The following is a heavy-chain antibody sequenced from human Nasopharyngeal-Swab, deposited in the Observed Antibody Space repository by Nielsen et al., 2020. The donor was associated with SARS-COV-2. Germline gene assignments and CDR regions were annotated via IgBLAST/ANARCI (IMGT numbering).Heavy chain of an antibody. CDR1: GFTFSSYA. CDR2: IKQDGSEK. CDR3: ARGDDYGYYFDY. Sequence: GESLKISCAASGFTFSSYAMHWVRQAPGKGLEWVANIKQDGSEKYYVDSVKGRFTISRDNAKNSLYLQMNSLRAEDTAVYYCARGDDYGYYFDYWGQGTLVTVSS. D-gene: IGHD4-17*01. V-gene: IGHV3-7*01. J-gene: IGHJ4*02.